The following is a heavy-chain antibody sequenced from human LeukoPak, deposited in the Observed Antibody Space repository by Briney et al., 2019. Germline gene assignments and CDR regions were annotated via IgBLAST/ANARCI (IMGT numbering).Heavy chain of an antibody. CDR3: ASGAIGGGAFDI. J-gene: IGHJ3*02. CDR2: INPDSGGT. D-gene: IGHD3-16*01. Sequence: ASVRASCKASGYTFTDYYMHWVRQAPGQGLEWMGWINPDSGGTNYPQKFQGRVTMTRDTSISTAYMDLSSLRSDDTAVYYCASGAIGGGAFDIWGQGTMVTVSS. CDR1: GYTFTDYY. V-gene: IGHV1-2*02.